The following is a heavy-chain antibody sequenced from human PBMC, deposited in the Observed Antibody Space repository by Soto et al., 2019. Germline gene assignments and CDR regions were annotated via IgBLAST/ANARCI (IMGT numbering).Heavy chain of an antibody. D-gene: IGHD3-22*01. J-gene: IGHJ5*02. CDR3: AREGPLPYYYDSSGYYYAWFDP. CDR2: IIPIFGTA. V-gene: IGHV1-69*13. CDR1: GGTFSSYA. Sequence: ASVKVSCKASGGTFSSYAISWVRQAPGQGLEWMGGIIPIFGTANYAQKFQGRVTITADESTSTAYMELSSLRSEDTAVYYCAREGPLPYYYDSSGYYYAWFDPWGQGTLVTVSS.